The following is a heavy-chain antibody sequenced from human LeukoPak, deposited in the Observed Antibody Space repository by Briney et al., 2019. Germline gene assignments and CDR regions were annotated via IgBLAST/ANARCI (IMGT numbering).Heavy chain of an antibody. Sequence: GGSLRLSCAASGFTFSSYAMHWVRQAPGKGLEWVAVISYDGSNKYYADSVKGRFTISRDNSKNTLYLQMNSLRAEDTAVYYCAKLPSSWGQGTLVTVSS. CDR2: ISYDGSNK. CDR3: AKLPSS. CDR1: GFTFSSYA. V-gene: IGHV3-30*01. J-gene: IGHJ5*02. D-gene: IGHD1-7*01.